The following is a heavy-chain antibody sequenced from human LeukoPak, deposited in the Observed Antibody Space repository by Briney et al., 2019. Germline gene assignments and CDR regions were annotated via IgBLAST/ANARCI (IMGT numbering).Heavy chain of an antibody. CDR2: INHSGST. CDR3: ARGETDHQQAPFDY. J-gene: IGHJ4*02. CDR1: GGSFSGYY. V-gene: IGHV4-34*01. Sequence: SETLSLTCAVYGGSFSGYYWSWIRQPPGKGLGWIGEINHSGSTNYNPSLKSRVTISVDTSKNQFSLKLSSVTAADTAVYYCARGETDHQQAPFDYWGQGTLVTVSS.